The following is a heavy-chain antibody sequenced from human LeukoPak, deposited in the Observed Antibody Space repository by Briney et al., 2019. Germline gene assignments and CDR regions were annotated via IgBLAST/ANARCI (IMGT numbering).Heavy chain of an antibody. D-gene: IGHD6-13*01. CDR2: ISSSGSTI. CDR1: GFTFSSYE. CDR3: ARGWYSGLLP. Sequence: EGSLRLSCAASGFTFSSYEMNWVRQAPGKGLEWVSYISSSGSTIYYADSVKGRFTISRDNAKNSLYLQMNSLRAEDTAVYYCARGWYSGLLPWGQGTLVTVSS. J-gene: IGHJ5*02. V-gene: IGHV3-48*03.